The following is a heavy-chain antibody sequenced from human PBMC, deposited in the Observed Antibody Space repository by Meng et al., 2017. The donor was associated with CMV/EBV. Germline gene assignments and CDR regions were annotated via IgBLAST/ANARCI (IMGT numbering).Heavy chain of an antibody. J-gene: IGHJ3*02. CDR1: IGRGGYY. Sequence: IGRGGYYCSCGHQDPGKGQEWIRDIYCSGSTYSSPTLKNRVTISVDTAKNQYSLKLSSVTTADTAMDYGTRVHYCFRSGAHHAFDIWGQGTMVTVSS. D-gene: IGHD3-3*01. V-gene: IGHV4-31*02. CDR2: IYCSGST. CDR3: TRVHYCFRSGAHHAFDI.